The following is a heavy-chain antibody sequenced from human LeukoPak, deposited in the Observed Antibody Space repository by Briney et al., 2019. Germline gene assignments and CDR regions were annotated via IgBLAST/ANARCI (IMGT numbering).Heavy chain of an antibody. J-gene: IGHJ6*03. Sequence: SETLSLTCTVSGGSISSYYWSWIRQPPGKGLEWIGYIYYSGSTNYKPSLKSRVTISVETSKNQFSLKLRSVTAADTAVYYCARGDWGSPDYYYMDVWGKGTTVTISS. CDR3: ARGDWGSPDYYYMDV. V-gene: IGHV4-59*01. CDR1: GGSISSYY. CDR2: IYYSGST. D-gene: IGHD7-27*01.